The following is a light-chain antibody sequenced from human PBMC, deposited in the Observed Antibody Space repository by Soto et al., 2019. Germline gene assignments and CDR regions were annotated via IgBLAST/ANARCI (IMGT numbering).Light chain of an antibody. CDR1: SSDIGGFNY. CDR2: DVS. Sequence: QSALTQPASVSGSPGQSITISCNGTSSDIGGFNYVSWYQQHPGKAPKLMIYDVSKRPSGVPYRFSGSKSGSAASLTVSGLQGEDEADYYCSSYAGSSWVFGGGTKLTVL. J-gene: IGLJ3*02. V-gene: IGLV2-8*01. CDR3: SSYAGSSWV.